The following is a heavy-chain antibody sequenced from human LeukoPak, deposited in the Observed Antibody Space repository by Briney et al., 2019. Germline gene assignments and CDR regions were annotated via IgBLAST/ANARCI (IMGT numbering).Heavy chain of an antibody. J-gene: IGHJ4*02. Sequence: GGSLRLSCAASGFTLSSYGMHWVRQAPGKGLEWVAVISYDGSNKYYADSVKGRFTISRDNSKNTLYLQMNSLRAEDTAVYYCAKDHYYDSSVDYWGQGTLVTVSS. CDR2: ISYDGSNK. D-gene: IGHD3-22*01. CDR1: GFTLSSYG. CDR3: AKDHYYDSSVDY. V-gene: IGHV3-30*18.